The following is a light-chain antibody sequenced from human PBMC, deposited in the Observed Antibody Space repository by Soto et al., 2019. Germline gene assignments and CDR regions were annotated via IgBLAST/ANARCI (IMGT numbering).Light chain of an antibody. CDR2: EVS. V-gene: IGLV2-8*01. CDR1: SSDVGGYNY. CDR3: SSYAGSS. J-gene: IGLJ2*01. Sequence: QSALTQPPSASGSPGQSVTISCTGTSSDVGGYNYVSWYQQHPGKAPKLMIYEVSKRPSGVPDRFSGSKSGNTASLTVSRLQAEDEADYYCSSYAGSSFGGGTKLTVL.